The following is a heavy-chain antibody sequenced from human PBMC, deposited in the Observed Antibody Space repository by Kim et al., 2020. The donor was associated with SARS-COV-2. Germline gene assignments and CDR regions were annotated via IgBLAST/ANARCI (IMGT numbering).Heavy chain of an antibody. CDR2: IYYSGNT. D-gene: IGHD1-26*01. V-gene: IGHV4-59*01. J-gene: IGHJ5*02. CDR3: PRDVGNYSDGQGGWLYP. Sequence: SETLSLTCTVSGGSISSYYWSWIRQPPGKGLEWIGYIYYSGNTNYNPSLKSRVTISVDTSKKQFSLKLSSVTAADTAGYYFPRDVGNYSDGQGGWLYPWG. CDR1: GGSISSYY.